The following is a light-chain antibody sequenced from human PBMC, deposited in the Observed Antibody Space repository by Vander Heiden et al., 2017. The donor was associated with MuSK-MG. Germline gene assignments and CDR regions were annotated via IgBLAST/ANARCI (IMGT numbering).Light chain of an antibody. CDR2: DNT. CDR1: SANIGAGYG. J-gene: IGLJ2*01. Sequence: QSVLTPPPSVSGAPGQRVTLSCPGSSANIGAGYGVHWYQQLPGAAPRLLIFDNTNRPSGVPDRFTGSKSGSSASLAITGLQAEDEADYYCQSYDRSLSGLVVFGGGTKLTVL. CDR3: QSYDRSLSGLVV. V-gene: IGLV1-40*01.